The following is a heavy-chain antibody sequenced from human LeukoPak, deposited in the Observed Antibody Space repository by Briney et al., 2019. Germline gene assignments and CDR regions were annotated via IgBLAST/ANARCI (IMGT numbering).Heavy chain of an antibody. CDR1: GFTFSSYE. Sequence: GGSLRLSCAASGFTFSSYEMNWVRQAPGKGLEWVSYISSSGSTIYYADSVKGRFTISRDNAKNSLYPQMNSLRAEDTAVYYCASGRGVYCSGGSCSYFDYWGQGTLVTVSS. CDR3: ASGRGVYCSGGSCSYFDY. V-gene: IGHV3-48*03. D-gene: IGHD2-15*01. J-gene: IGHJ4*02. CDR2: ISSSGSTI.